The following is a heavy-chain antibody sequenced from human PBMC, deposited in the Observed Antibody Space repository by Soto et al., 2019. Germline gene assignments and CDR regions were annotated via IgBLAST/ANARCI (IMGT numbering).Heavy chain of an antibody. Sequence: GASVKVSCKASGGTFSSYAISWVRQAPGQGLEWMGGIIPIFGTANYAQKFQGRVTITADESTSTAYMELSSLRSEDTAVYYCARDSLLGGVVVVAATPAKGWFDPWGQGTLVTVSS. CDR2: IIPIFGTA. V-gene: IGHV1-69*13. J-gene: IGHJ5*02. D-gene: IGHD2-15*01. CDR3: ARDSLLGGVVVVAATPAKGWFDP. CDR1: GGTFSSYA.